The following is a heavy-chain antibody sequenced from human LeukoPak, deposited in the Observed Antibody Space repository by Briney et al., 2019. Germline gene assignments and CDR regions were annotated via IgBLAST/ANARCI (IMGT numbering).Heavy chain of an antibody. J-gene: IGHJ4*02. CDR2: IYCSGRT. CDR1: GGSISSYY. V-gene: IGHV4-59*08. Sequence: PSETLSLTCTVSGGSISSYYWSWIRQPPGKGLEWVGYIYCSGRTNYNPSLKSRVTISVDTSKNQLSLKLSSVTAADTAVYYCARGGRDGYTLYPFDYWGQGTLVTVSS. D-gene: IGHD5-24*01. CDR3: ARGGRDGYTLYPFDY.